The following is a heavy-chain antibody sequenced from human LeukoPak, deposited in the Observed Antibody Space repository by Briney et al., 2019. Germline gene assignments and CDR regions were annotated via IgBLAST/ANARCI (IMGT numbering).Heavy chain of an antibody. V-gene: IGHV3-23*01. D-gene: IGHD4-17*01. CDR1: GFTFSSYA. CDR3: AKGDGDYSSYYYYYMDV. CDR2: ISGSGGST. J-gene: IGHJ6*03. Sequence: GGSLRLSCAASGFTFSSYAMSWVRQAPGKGLEWVSAISGSGGSTYYADSVKGRFTISRDNSKNTLYLQMNSLRAEDTAVYYCAKGDGDYSSYYYYYMDVWGKRTTVTVSS.